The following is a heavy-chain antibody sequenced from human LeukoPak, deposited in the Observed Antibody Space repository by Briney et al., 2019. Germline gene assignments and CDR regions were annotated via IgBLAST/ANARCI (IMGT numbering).Heavy chain of an antibody. CDR1: RYSFTNYW. CDR3: AERPGRHAPWVS. D-gene: IGHD1-1*01. J-gene: IGHJ5*02. V-gene: IGHV5-51*01. Sequence: GASLQISCKGSRYSFTNYWIDWVRQMPGKGLEWMGIIYPGDSNTTYSPSFQGQVTISADKSISTAYLQWSGLKASDTAIYYCAERPGRHAPWVSWGQGTLVTVSS. CDR2: IYPGDSNT.